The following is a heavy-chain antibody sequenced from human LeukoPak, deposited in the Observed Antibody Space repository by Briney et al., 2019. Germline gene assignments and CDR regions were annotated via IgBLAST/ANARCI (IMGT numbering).Heavy chain of an antibody. CDR3: ARSPYDILTGYYQYYFGY. Sequence: GESLQISCQGSGYSFTSYWIGWVRQMPGKGLEWMGIIYPGDSDTRYSPSFQGQVTISADKSICTAYLQWSSLKASDTAMYYCARSPYDILTGYYQYYFGYWGQGTLVTVSS. D-gene: IGHD3-9*01. V-gene: IGHV5-51*01. CDR2: IYPGDSDT. CDR1: GYSFTSYW. J-gene: IGHJ4*02.